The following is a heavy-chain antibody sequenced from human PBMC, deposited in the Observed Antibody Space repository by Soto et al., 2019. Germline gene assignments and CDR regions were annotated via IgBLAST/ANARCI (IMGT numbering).Heavy chain of an antibody. CDR1: GGSSTSGGYC. Sequence: QLQLQESGAGLVKPSQTLSLTCSDSGGSSTSGGYCWSWIRQPPGKGLEWIGYIYHSGSTYYNQPLQSRVTMTVDRSTNKFSMKLSSVTAEDTAVYYCAAGGGLPRYYWGQGTLVTVSS. J-gene: IGHJ4*02. V-gene: IGHV4-30-2*01. CDR3: AAGGGLPRYY. CDR2: IYHSGST. D-gene: IGHD5-12*01.